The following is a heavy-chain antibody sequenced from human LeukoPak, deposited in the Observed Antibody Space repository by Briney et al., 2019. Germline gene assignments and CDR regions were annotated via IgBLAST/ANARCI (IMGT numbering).Heavy chain of an antibody. Sequence: GGSLRLSCAASGFTFSNYWMHWVRQAPGKGLVWVSRINSDGSSTSYADSVKGRFTISRDNAKNTLYLQMNSLRAEDTAVYYCARVRYSSGWYYFDYWGQGTLVTVSS. CDR2: INSDGSST. J-gene: IGHJ4*02. CDR1: GFTFSNYW. V-gene: IGHV3-74*01. CDR3: ARVRYSSGWYYFDY. D-gene: IGHD6-19*01.